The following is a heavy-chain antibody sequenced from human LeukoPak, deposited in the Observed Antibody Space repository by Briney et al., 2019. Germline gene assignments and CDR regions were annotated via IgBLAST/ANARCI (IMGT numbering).Heavy chain of an antibody. CDR1: GASISTSY. CDR2: IYYSGST. J-gene: IGHJ3*02. CDR3: ARADITMVRGVINRDAFDI. V-gene: IGHV4-59*01. D-gene: IGHD3-10*01. Sequence: PSETLSLTCTVSGASISTSYWYWIRQPPGKGLEWIGYIYYSGSTNYNPSLKSRVTISVDTSKNQFSLKLSSVTAADTAVYYCARADITMVRGVINRDAFDIWGQGTMVTVSS.